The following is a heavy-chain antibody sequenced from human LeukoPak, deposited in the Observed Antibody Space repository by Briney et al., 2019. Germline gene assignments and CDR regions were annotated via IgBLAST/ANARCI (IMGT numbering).Heavy chain of an antibody. V-gene: IGHV3-30-3*01. CDR1: GFTFSSYA. Sequence: PGGPLRLSCAASGFTFSSYAIHWVRQAPGKGLEWVAVISYDGSNKYYADSVKGRFTISRDNSKNTLYLQMNSLRAEDAAVYYCARDLRYYYGSGSPDPFDYWGQGTLVTVSS. J-gene: IGHJ4*02. CDR3: ARDLRYYYGSGSPDPFDY. D-gene: IGHD3-10*01. CDR2: ISYDGSNK.